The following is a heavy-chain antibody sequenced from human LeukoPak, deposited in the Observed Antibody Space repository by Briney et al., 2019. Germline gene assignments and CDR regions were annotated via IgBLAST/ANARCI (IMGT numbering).Heavy chain of an antibody. CDR3: ARDPGGYSYGLEAPLDY. D-gene: IGHD5-18*01. J-gene: IGHJ4*02. V-gene: IGHV1-2*06. Sequence: ASVKVSCKASGYTFTGYYMHWVRQAPGQGLEWMGRINPNNGATNYAQKLQGRVTITGDTSISTAYMELSSLRSDDTAVYYCARDPGGYSYGLEAPLDYWGQGTLVTVSS. CDR2: INPNNGAT. CDR1: GYTFTGYY.